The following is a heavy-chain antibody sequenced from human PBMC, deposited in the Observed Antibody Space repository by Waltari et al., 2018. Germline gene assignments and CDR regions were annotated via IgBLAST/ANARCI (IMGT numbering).Heavy chain of an antibody. CDR1: GGSISSGSYY. CDR3: ARDPPQLADAFDI. J-gene: IGHJ3*02. Sequence: QVQLQESGPGLVKPSETLSLTCSVSGGSISSGSYYWTWIRQPAGKGLEWIGRIYTSGGTNYNPSRRSRLTISVDTSNNQFSLKLSSVTAADTAVYYCARDPPQLADAFDIWGQGTMVTVSS. V-gene: IGHV4-61*02. D-gene: IGHD3-10*01. CDR2: IYTSGGT.